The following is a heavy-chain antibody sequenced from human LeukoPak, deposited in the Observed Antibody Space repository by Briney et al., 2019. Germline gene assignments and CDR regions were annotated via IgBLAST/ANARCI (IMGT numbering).Heavy chain of an antibody. J-gene: IGHJ5*02. D-gene: IGHD3-16*01. CDR2: ITHSGST. Sequence: SETLSLTCAVYGGSFSGYCWSWIRQPPGKGLEWIGEITHSGSTNYNPSLKSRVTISVDTSKNQFSLKLSSVTAADTAVYYCASQLGARFWFDPWGQGTLVTVSS. V-gene: IGHV4-34*01. CDR1: GGSFSGYC. CDR3: ASQLGARFWFDP.